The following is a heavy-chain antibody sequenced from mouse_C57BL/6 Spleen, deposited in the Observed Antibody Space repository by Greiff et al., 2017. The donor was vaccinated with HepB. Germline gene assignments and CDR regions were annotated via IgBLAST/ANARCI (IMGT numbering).Heavy chain of an antibody. CDR2: ITYDGSN. CDR3: AREGVYSGYFDS. Sequence: EVQLQQSGPGLVKPSQSLSLTCSVTGYSITSGYYWNWIRQFPGNKLEWMGYITYDGSNKYNPSLKNRISITRDTSKNQFFLKLNSVTTEDTATYYCAREGVYSGYFDSWGQGTTLTVSS. V-gene: IGHV3-6*01. J-gene: IGHJ2*01. D-gene: IGHD1-1*02. CDR1: GYSITSGYY.